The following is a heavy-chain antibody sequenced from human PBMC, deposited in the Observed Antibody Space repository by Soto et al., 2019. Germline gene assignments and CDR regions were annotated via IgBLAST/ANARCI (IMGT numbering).Heavy chain of an antibody. CDR3: AKDGRIADLHYYYGMDV. CDR2: ISYDGSNK. V-gene: IGHV3-30*18. J-gene: IGHJ6*02. Sequence: GGSLGLSCAASGFTFSSYGMHWVRQAPGKGLEWVAVISYDGSNKYYADSVKGRFTISRDNSKNTLYLQMNSLRAEDTAVYYCAKDGRIADLHYYYGMDVWGQGTTVTVSS. CDR1: GFTFSSYG. D-gene: IGHD6-13*01.